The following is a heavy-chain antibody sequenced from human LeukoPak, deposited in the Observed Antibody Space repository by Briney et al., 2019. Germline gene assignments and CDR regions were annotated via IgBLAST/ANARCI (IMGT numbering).Heavy chain of an antibody. D-gene: IGHD3-22*01. V-gene: IGHV3-21*01. Sequence: GGSLRLSCAASGFTFSSYSMNWVRQAPGKGLEWVSSISSSSSYIYYADSVKGRFTISRDNAKNSLYLQMNSLRAEDTAVYYCARDRYYYDSSGLNAYWGQGTLVTVSS. CDR2: ISSSSSYI. CDR3: ARDRYYYDSSGLNAY. J-gene: IGHJ4*02. CDR1: GFTFSSYS.